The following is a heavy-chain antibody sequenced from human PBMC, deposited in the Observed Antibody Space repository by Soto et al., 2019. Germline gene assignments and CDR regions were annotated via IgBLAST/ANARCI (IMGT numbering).Heavy chain of an antibody. V-gene: IGHV4-39*01. Sequence: PSETLSLTCTVSGGSISSSSYYWGWIRQPPGKGLEWIGSIYYSGSTYYNPSLKSRVTISVDTSKNQFSLKLSSVTAADTAVYYCAGISSFNLWGQGTLVTVSS. D-gene: IGHD3-3*02. J-gene: IGHJ4*02. CDR2: IYYSGST. CDR3: AGISSFNL. CDR1: GGSISSSSYY.